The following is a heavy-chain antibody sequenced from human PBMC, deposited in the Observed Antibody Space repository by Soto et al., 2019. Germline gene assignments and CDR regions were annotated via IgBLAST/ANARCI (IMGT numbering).Heavy chain of an antibody. CDR1: GGSISTYY. D-gene: IGHD1-20*01. J-gene: IGHJ6*02. CDR2: IYTSGGT. Sequence: SETLSLTCTVSGGSISTYYWSWIRQPAGKGLEWIGRIYTSGGTNYSPSLKSRVTMSRDTSKKQFFLNLSSVTAAGTAVYYCAGGKVTGVDYGLDVWGQGTTVTVSS. V-gene: IGHV4-4*07. CDR3: AGGKVTGVDYGLDV.